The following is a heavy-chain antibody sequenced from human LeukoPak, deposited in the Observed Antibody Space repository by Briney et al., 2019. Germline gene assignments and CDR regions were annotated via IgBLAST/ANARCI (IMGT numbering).Heavy chain of an antibody. J-gene: IGHJ6*02. CDR2: ISYDGSNK. CDR1: GFTFSSYG. Sequence: GGSLRLSCAASGFTFSSYGMHWVRQAPGKGLEWVAVISYDGSNKYYADSVKGRFTISRDNSKNTLYLQMNSLRAEDTAVYYCAKSYDSSGYYLDYYYGMDVWGQGTTVTVSS. CDR3: AKSYDSSGYYLDYYYGMDV. D-gene: IGHD3-22*01. V-gene: IGHV3-30*18.